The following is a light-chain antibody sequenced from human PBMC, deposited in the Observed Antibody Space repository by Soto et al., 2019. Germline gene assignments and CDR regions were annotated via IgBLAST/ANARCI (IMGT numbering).Light chain of an antibody. J-gene: IGLJ3*02. CDR2: DVS. V-gene: IGLV2-11*01. CDR3: CSFAGSYTFWV. CDR1: SSDVGDYNY. Sequence: QSALTQPRSVSGSPGQSVTISCTGTSSDVGDYNYVSWYQQYPGKAPKLVIYDVSKRPSGVPDRFSGSKSGNTASLIISGLQAEDEADYYCCSFAGSYTFWVFGGGTKLTVL.